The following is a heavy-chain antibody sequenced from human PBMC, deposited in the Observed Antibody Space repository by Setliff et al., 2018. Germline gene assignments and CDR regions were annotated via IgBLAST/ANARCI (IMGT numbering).Heavy chain of an antibody. J-gene: IGHJ4*02. Sequence: GGSLRLSCAASGFTFRSYGMHWVRRSPGKGLEWVAVIWYDGSNEYYADSVKGRFIISRDNSKNTLYLQMNSLRAEDTAVYYCAKPLYCSGDSCLQDLSSGDRWYFDYWGQGTLVTVSS. CDR1: GFTFRSYG. CDR2: IWYDGSNE. D-gene: IGHD2-15*01. V-gene: IGHV3-33*03. CDR3: AKPLYCSGDSCLQDLSSGDRWYFDY.